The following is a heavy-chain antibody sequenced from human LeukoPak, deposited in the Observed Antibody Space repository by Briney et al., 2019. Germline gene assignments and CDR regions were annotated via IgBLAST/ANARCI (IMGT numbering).Heavy chain of an antibody. CDR1: GFTVSSNY. J-gene: IGHJ6*02. V-gene: IGHV3-53*01. CDR2: IYSGGST. CDR3: ARERIPYDSSGYYYYGMDV. D-gene: IGHD3-22*01. Sequence: GGSLRLSCAASGFTVSSNYMSWVRQAPGKGLEWVSVIYSGGSTYYADSVKGRFTISRDNSKNTLYLQMNSLRAEDTAVYYCARERIPYDSSGYYYYGMDVWGQGTTVTVSS.